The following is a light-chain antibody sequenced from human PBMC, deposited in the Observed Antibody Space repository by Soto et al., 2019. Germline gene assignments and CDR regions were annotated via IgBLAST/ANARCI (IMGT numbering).Light chain of an antibody. CDR1: QSVSSTY. V-gene: IGKV3-20*01. Sequence: EIVLTQSPGTLSLSPGDGATLSCRASQSVSSTYLAWYQQKPGQAPRLLIYGASNRATGIPDRFRGSVSGTDFTLTISRLEPEDLAVYYCQQYGGSMTFGQGTRLEIE. CDR3: QQYGGSMT. CDR2: GAS. J-gene: IGKJ5*01.